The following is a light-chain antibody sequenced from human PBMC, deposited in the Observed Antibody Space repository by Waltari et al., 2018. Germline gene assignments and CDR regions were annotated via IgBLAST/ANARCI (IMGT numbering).Light chain of an antibody. V-gene: IGKV3-20*01. J-gene: IGKJ1*01. CDR1: QSISRF. CDR2: DVS. CDR3: QHYVRLPVT. Sequence: EIMLTQSPGTLSLSPGERATLSCRASQSISRFLAWYQQSPGQAPRLLIFDVSTRATGIPDRFSGSGSGTDFSLTISRLEPEDIAVYYCQHYVRLPVTFGQGTKLEIK.